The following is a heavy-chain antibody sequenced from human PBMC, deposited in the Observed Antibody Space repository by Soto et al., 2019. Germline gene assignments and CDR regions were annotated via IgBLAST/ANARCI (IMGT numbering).Heavy chain of an antibody. V-gene: IGHV3-23*01. CDR2: ISGSGGST. CDR3: AKGGDGYDYIYYFDY. J-gene: IGHJ4*02. CDR1: GFTFSSYA. Sequence: GGSLRLSCAASGFTFSSYAMSWVRQAPGKGLEWVSAISGSGGSTYYADSVKGRFTISRDNSKNTLYLQMNSLRAEDTAVYYCAKGGDGYDYIYYFDYWGQGTLVTVSS. D-gene: IGHD5-12*01.